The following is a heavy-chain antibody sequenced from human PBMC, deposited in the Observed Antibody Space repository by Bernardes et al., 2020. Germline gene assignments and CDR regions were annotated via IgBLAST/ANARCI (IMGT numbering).Heavy chain of an antibody. V-gene: IGHV4-59*01. J-gene: IGHJ4*02. Sequence: SEPLSLTCTVFGGSISSYYWSWIRKPPGKGLEWIGYIYYSGSTNYNPSLKSRVTISVDTSKNQFSLKLSSVTAADTAVYYCARSQQWLVLVFDYWGQGTLGTVSS. CDR2: IYYSGST. D-gene: IGHD6-19*01. CDR3: ARSQQWLVLVFDY. CDR1: GGSISSYY.